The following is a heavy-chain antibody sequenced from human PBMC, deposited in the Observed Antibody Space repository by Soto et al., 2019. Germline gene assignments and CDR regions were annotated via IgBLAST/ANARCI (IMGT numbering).Heavy chain of an antibody. CDR1: GGSISTSSYY. J-gene: IGHJ6*03. CDR2: IYYSGST. D-gene: IGHD3-10*01. V-gene: IGHV4-39*01. Sequence: SETLSLTCTVSGGSISTSSYYWGWIRQPPGKGLEWIGSIYYSGSTYYNPSLKSRVTISADTSKNQFSLKLSSVTAADTAVYYCARATRITMVRGVIIKGTYYMDVWGKGTTVTAP. CDR3: ARATRITMVRGVIIKGTYYMDV.